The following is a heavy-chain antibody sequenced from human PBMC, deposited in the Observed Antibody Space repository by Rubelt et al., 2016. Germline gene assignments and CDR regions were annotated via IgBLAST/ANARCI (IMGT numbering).Heavy chain of an antibody. Sequence: EVQLLESGGGLVQPGGSLRLSCAASGFTFSSYAMSWVRQAPGKGLEWVSAISGSGGSTYYADSVKGRFTISRDNSKNTLYLQMNSLRAEDTAVYYCATNVRPEYSYGPNPDPWGQGTLVTVSS. CDR1: GFTFSSYA. CDR2: ISGSGGST. V-gene: IGHV3-23*01. CDR3: ATNVRPEYSYGPNPDP. J-gene: IGHJ5*02. D-gene: IGHD5-18*01.